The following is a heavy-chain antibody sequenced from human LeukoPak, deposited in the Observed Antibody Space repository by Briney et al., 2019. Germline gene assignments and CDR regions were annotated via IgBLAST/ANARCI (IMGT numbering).Heavy chain of an antibody. V-gene: IGHV1-2*02. CDR2: ISPNSGGT. J-gene: IGHJ6*03. CDR1: GYTLSGYQ. Sequence: ASVTVSFKASGYTLSGYQLHWVRQAPGQGLEWMGWISPNSGGTHYAQKFQGRVTMTRDTSINTVYMELRRLRSDDTAVYYCARERSPEDYMDVWGKGTTVTVSS. CDR3: ARERSPEDYMDV.